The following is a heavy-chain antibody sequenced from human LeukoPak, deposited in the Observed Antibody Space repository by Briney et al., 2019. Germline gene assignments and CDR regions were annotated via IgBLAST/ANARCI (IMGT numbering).Heavy chain of an antibody. Sequence: ASVKVSCKTSGYTFTYYVISWVRQAPGQGLEWMGWINAYNGNTNDAQKFQGRVTMTTDTSTSTAYMELRSLRSDDTAVYYCARGEKPYDYRGQGTLVSVSS. V-gene: IGHV1-18*01. CDR1: GYTFTYYV. D-gene: IGHD1-26*01. J-gene: IGHJ4*02. CDR2: INAYNGNT. CDR3: ARGEKPYDY.